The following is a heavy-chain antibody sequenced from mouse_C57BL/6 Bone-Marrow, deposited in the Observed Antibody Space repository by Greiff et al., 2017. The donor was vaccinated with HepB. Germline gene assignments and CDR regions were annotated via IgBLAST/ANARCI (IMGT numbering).Heavy chain of an antibody. CDR2: IYPGSGST. CDR1: GYTFTSYW. D-gene: IGHD1-1*01. V-gene: IGHV1-55*01. Sequence: VQLQQPGAELVKPGASVKMSCKASGYTFTSYWITWVKQRPGQGLEWIGDIYPGSGSTNYNEKFKSKATLTVDTSSSTAYMQLSSLTSEDSAVYYCARSGGYYYGRSHYAMDYWGQGTSVTVSS. J-gene: IGHJ4*01. CDR3: ARSGGYYYGRSHYAMDY.